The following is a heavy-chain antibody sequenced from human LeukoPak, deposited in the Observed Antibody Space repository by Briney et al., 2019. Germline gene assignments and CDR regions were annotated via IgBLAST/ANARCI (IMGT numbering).Heavy chain of an antibody. Sequence: TGGSLRLSCAASGFTFSDYGMHWARLAPGKGLEWVSSISSSSSYIYYADSVKGRFTISGDSAKNSLYLQMNSLRVEDTAVYFCARDHNYAFDNWGQGTLVTVSS. CDR1: GFTFSDYG. CDR2: ISSSSSYI. J-gene: IGHJ4*02. CDR3: ARDHNYAFDN. V-gene: IGHV3-21*01. D-gene: IGHD1-1*01.